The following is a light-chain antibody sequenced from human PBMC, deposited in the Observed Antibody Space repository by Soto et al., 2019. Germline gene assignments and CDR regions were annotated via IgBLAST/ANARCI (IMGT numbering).Light chain of an antibody. CDR3: AAWDDSLNGVV. V-gene: IGLV1-44*01. Sequence: QLVLTQPPSASGTPGQRVTISCSGSSSNMGSNIVNWYQQLPGAAPKLLIYSKDQRPSGVPDRFSGSKSGTSASLAISGLQSEDEADYYCAAWDDSLNGVVFGGGTKVTVL. CDR1: SSNMGSNI. CDR2: SKD. J-gene: IGLJ2*01.